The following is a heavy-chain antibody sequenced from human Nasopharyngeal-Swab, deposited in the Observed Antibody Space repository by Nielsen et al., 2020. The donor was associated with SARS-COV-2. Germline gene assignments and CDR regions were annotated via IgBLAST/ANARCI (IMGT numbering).Heavy chain of an antibody. V-gene: IGHV1-3*04. Sequence: ASVKVSCKASGYTFTSYAMHWVRQAPGQRLEWVGWINTGNGDTRYSQKFQGRVTITRDTSATTAYMELSSLRSEDTGVYYCARVFVYNYGMDVWGQGTTVTVSS. CDR3: ARVFVYNYGMDV. CDR2: INTGNGDT. CDR1: GYTFTSYA. J-gene: IGHJ6*02.